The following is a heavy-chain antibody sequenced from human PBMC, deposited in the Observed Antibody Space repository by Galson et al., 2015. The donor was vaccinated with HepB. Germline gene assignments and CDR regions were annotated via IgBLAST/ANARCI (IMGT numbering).Heavy chain of an antibody. CDR2: ISYDGSNK. J-gene: IGHJ4*02. D-gene: IGHD6-13*01. CDR1: GFTFSSYA. V-gene: IGHV3-30*04. Sequence: SLRLSCAASGFTFSSYAMHWVRQAPGKGLEWVAVISYDGSNKYYADSVKGRFTISRDNSKNTLYLQMNSLRAEDTAVYYCARVSKGYSSSWWGHYFDYWGQGTLVTVSS. CDR3: ARVSKGYSSSWWGHYFDY.